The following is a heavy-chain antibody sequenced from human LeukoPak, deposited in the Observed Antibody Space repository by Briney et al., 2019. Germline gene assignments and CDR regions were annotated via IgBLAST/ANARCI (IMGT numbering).Heavy chain of an antibody. CDR1: GFTFSSYW. CDR3: ARNRVTTVRGVNYYFDY. Sequence: PGGSLRLSCAASGFTFSSYWMSWVRQAPGKGLEWVANIKQDGSEKYYVDSVKGRFTISRDNAKNSLYLQMNSLRAEDTAVYYCARNRVTTVRGVNYYFDYWGQGTLVTVSS. V-gene: IGHV3-7*05. CDR2: IKQDGSEK. J-gene: IGHJ4*02. D-gene: IGHD3-10*01.